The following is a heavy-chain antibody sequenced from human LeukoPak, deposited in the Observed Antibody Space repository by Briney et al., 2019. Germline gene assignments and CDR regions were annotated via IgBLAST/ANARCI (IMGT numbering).Heavy chain of an antibody. Sequence: ASVKVSCKASGYTFTGYYMRWVRQAPGQGLEWMGRINPNSGGTNYAQKFQGRVTMTRDTSISTAYMEVSGLTSDDTAVYYCARGGSGSGYLYYFDSWGQGTLVSVSS. CDR3: ARGGSGSGYLYYFDS. J-gene: IGHJ4*02. CDR2: INPNSGGT. V-gene: IGHV1-2*06. CDR1: GYTFTGYY. D-gene: IGHD3-10*01.